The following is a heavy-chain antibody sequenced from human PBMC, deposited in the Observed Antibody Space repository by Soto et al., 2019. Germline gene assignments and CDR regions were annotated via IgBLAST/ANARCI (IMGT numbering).Heavy chain of an antibody. CDR1: GGIFSTYA. Sequence: QVQLVQSGAEVKKPGSSVKVSCKASGGIFSTYAISWLRQAPGQGLEWMGGIIPIFGTPNYAQRFQGRVTITADETTSTAYRELNKLRSEDTAVYYCARDRDDYGSGNYYNRIDFWGQGTLVTVSS. CDR3: ARDRDDYGSGNYYNRIDF. V-gene: IGHV1-69*01. J-gene: IGHJ4*02. D-gene: IGHD3-10*01. CDR2: IIPIFGTP.